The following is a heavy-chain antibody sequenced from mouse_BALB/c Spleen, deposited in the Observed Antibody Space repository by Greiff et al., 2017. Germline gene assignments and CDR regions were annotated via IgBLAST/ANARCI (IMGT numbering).Heavy chain of an antibody. D-gene: IGHD4-1*01. V-gene: IGHV7-1*02. J-gene: IGHJ1*01. CDR1: GFTFSDFY. CDR2: SRNKANDYTT. Sequence: EVQVVESGGGLVQPGGSLRLSCATSGFTFSDFYMEWVRQPPGKRLEWIAASRNKANDYTTEYSASVKGRFIVSRDTSQSILYLQMNALRAEDTAIYYCARVLGRYWYFDVWGAGTTVTVSS. CDR3: ARVLGRYWYFDV.